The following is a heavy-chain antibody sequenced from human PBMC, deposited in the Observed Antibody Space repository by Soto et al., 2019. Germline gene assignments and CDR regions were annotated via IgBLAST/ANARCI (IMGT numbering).Heavy chain of an antibody. CDR2: IYSGGNT. J-gene: IGHJ4*02. CDR1: GFTFSSYA. Sequence: GGSLRLSCVASGFTFSSYAMSWVRQAPGKGLEWVSIIYSGGNTYYADSVKGRFTISRDNSKNTLYLQMNSLRADDTAVYYCASRRNPYGAYDYWGQGTLVTVSS. CDR3: ASRRNPYGAYDY. D-gene: IGHD4-17*01. V-gene: IGHV3-66*01.